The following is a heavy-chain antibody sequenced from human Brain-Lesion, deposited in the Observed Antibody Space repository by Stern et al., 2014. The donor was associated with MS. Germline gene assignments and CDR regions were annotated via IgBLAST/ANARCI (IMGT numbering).Heavy chain of an antibody. Sequence: EVQLVESGGGLVQPGGSLRLSCTASGFTFNSYWMSWVRQAPGKGLEWVANIKEDGSEKYYVESVKGRFTVSRDNAKNSMYLQMNSLRVDDTATYYWARIGYSSSWYSPVGFFQHWGQGTLVTVSS. V-gene: IGHV3-7*01. D-gene: IGHD6-13*01. CDR3: ARIGYSSSWYSPVGFFQH. CDR2: IKEDGSEK. J-gene: IGHJ1*01. CDR1: GFTFNSYW.